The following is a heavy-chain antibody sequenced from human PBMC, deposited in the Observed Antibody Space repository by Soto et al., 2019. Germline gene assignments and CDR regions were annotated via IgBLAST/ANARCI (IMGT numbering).Heavy chain of an antibody. CDR1: GYTFTSYA. Sequence: QVQLVQSGAEVKKPGASVKVSCKASGYTFTSYAMHWVRQAPGQRLEWMGWINAGNGNTKYSQKFQGRVTITRDTSASTAYMELSSLRSEDTAVYYCASWHVPLGLAGLIYGMDVWGQGTTVTVSS. J-gene: IGHJ6*02. V-gene: IGHV1-3*01. CDR3: ASWHVPLGLAGLIYGMDV. CDR2: INAGNGNT.